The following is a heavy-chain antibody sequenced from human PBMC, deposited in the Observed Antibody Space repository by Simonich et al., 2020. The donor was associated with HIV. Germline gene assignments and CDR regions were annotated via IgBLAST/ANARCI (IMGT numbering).Heavy chain of an antibody. CDR3: VGPYYTFDI. V-gene: IGHV3-30*07. CDR2: ISKDGTNK. CDR1: GSTFNTYA. Sequence: VQRVESGGGVVQPGRSLRLSCSDSGSTFNTYAMHWVRQAPGTWLELVAVISKDGTNKYYSDSVKGRFTVTRDNSKNTLYLQMNSLRAEDTAVYYCVGPYYTFDIWGQGTMVTVSS. J-gene: IGHJ3*02. D-gene: IGHD3-22*01.